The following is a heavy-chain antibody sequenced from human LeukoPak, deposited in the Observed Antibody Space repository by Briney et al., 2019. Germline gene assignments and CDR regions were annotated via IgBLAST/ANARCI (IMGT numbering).Heavy chain of an antibody. CDR1: GFTFSSYW. J-gene: IGHJ4*02. D-gene: IGHD1-26*01. Sequence: PGGSLRLSCEASGFTFSSYWMSWVRQAPGKGLEWVANIKQDGSEKYYVDSVKGRFTISRDNAKNSLYLQMNSLRAEDTAVYYCARGELLPDWGRGTLVTVSS. CDR2: IKQDGSEK. CDR3: ARGELLPD. V-gene: IGHV3-7*01.